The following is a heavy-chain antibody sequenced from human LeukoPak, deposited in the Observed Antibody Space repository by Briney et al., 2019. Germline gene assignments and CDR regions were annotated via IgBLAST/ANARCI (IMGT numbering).Heavy chain of an antibody. D-gene: IGHD5-18*01. Sequence: GRSLRLSCAASGFTFDDYAMHWVRQAPGKGLEWVSGISWNSGSIGYADSVKGRFTISRDNAKNSLYLQMNSLRAEDTAVYYCARARIQLWPYYYMDVWGKGTTVTVSS. CDR2: ISWNSGSI. CDR1: GFTFDDYA. V-gene: IGHV3-9*01. J-gene: IGHJ6*03. CDR3: ARARIQLWPYYYMDV.